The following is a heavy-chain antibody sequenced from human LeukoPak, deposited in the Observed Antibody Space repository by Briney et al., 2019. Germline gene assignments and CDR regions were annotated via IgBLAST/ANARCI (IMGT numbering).Heavy chain of an antibody. CDR2: IYSGGST. CDR1: GFTVSSNY. V-gene: IGHV3-66*01. Sequence: GGSLRLSCAASGFTVSSNYMSWVRQAPGKGLEWVSVIYSGGSTYYADAVKGRFTISRDKSKNTLYLQMNSLRAEDTAVYYCARGDGDPRQWYFDLWGRGTLVTVSS. J-gene: IGHJ2*01. CDR3: ARGDGDPRQWYFDL. D-gene: IGHD4-17*01.